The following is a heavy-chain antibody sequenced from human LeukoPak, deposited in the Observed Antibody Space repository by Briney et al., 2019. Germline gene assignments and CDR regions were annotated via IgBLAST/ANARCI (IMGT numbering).Heavy chain of an antibody. J-gene: IGHJ4*02. D-gene: IGHD3-10*01. CDR2: ISSSSSYT. CDR1: GFTLSDYY. Sequence: PGGSLRLSCAASGFTLSDYYMSWIRQAPGKGLEWVSYISSSSSYTNYADSVKGRFTISRDNAKNSLYLQMNSLRAEDTAVYYCARVSFGSQGDFDYWGQGTLVTVSS. V-gene: IGHV3-11*06. CDR3: ARVSFGSQGDFDY.